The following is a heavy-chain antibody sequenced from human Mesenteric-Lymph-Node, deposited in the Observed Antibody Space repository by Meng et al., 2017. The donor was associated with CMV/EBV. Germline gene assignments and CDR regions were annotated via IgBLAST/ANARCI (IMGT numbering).Heavy chain of an antibody. CDR2: IYYSGST. D-gene: IGHD2-15*01. J-gene: IGHJ3*02. CDR3: ASCSGRIRLGAFDI. CDR1: GFTFRSYE. V-gene: IGHV4-38-2*01. Sequence: ESLKISCAASGFTFRSYEMNWVRQAPGKGLEWIGSIYYSGSTYYNPSLKSRVTISVDTSKNQFSLKLSSVTAADTAVYYCASCSGRIRLGAFDIWGQGTMVTVSS.